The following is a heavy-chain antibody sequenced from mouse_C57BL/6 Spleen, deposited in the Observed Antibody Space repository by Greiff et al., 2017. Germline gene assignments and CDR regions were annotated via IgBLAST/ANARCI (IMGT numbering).Heavy chain of an antibody. CDR2: IDPENGDT. J-gene: IGHJ2*01. CDR1: GFNIKDDY. D-gene: IGHD4-1*01. Sequence: VQLQQSGAELVRPGASVKLSCTASGFNIKDDYMHWVKQRPEQGLEWIGWIDPENGDTEYASKFQGKANITADTSSNTAYLQLSSLTSEDTAVYYCIPNWDVGYWGQGTTLTVSS. CDR3: IPNWDVGY. V-gene: IGHV14-4*01.